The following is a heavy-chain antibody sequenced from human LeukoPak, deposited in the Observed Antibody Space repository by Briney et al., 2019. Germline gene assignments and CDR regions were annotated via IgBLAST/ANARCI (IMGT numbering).Heavy chain of an antibody. Sequence: GALRLSCAASGFTFSSYAMHWVRQAPGKGLEWVAVISYDGSNKYYADSVKGRFTISRDNSKNTLYLQMNSLRAEDTAVYYCAREDVVTARYYFDYWGQGTLVTVSS. D-gene: IGHD2-21*02. V-gene: IGHV3-30*04. J-gene: IGHJ4*02. CDR3: AREDVVTARYYFDY. CDR1: GFTFSSYA. CDR2: ISYDGSNK.